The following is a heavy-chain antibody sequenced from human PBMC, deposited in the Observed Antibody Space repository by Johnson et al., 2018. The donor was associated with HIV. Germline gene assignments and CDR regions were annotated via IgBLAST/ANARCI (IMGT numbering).Heavy chain of an antibody. CDR1: EFTFSNYA. CDR3: AKDFYHYDSSGYSAFDM. CDR2: VPDDGDNK. J-gene: IGHJ3*02. V-gene: IGHV3-30*18. Sequence: QVQLVESGGGVVQPGRSLRLSCAASEFTFSNYAMHWVRQAPGKGLEWVAVVPDDGDNKYYADSVKGRFTLSRDDSKNTLYLQMNSLTAEDTAVYYCAKDFYHYDSSGYSAFDMWGQGTMVTVSS. D-gene: IGHD3-22*01.